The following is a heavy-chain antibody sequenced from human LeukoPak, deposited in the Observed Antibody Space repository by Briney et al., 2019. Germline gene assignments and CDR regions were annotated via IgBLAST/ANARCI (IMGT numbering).Heavy chain of an antibody. CDR2: INHSGST. J-gene: IGHJ6*02. V-gene: IGHV4-34*01. D-gene: IGHD3-10*01. Sequence: SETLSLTCAIYGGSFSGYYWSWIRQPPGKGLEWIGEINHSGSTNHNPSLKSRVTISVDTSKNQFSLKLSSVTAADMAVYYCARPTRITRYGMDVWGQGTTVTVSS. CDR1: GGSFSGYY. CDR3: ARPTRITRYGMDV.